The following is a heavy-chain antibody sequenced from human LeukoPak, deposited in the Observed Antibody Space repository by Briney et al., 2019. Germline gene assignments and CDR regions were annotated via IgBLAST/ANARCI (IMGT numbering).Heavy chain of an antibody. CDR3: ARGNRLYSSSWSSLPFDI. CDR2: IYYSGTT. CDR1: GGSISSYY. Sequence: PSETLSLTCTVSGGSISSYYWSWIRQPPGKGLEWIGHIYYSGTTNYNPSLKTRVTISVDTSKNQFSLKLTSVTPADAAVYYCARGNRLYSSSWSSLPFDIWGQGSMVTVSS. D-gene: IGHD6-13*01. J-gene: IGHJ3*02. V-gene: IGHV4-59*01.